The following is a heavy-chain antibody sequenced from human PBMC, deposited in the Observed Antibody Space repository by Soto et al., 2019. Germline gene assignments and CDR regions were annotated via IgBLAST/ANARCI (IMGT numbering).Heavy chain of an antibody. V-gene: IGHV2-5*02. CDR2: IYWDDDK. CDR3: AHRHPLRFLEWSLDAFDI. D-gene: IGHD3-3*01. J-gene: IGHJ3*02. CDR1: GFSLSTSGVG. Sequence: QITLKESGPTLVTPTQTLTLTCTFSGFSLSTSGVGVGWIRQPPGKALEWLALIYWDDDKRYSPSLKSRLTITKDTSKNQVVLTMTNMDPVDTATYYCAHRHPLRFLEWSLDAFDIWGQGTMVTVSS.